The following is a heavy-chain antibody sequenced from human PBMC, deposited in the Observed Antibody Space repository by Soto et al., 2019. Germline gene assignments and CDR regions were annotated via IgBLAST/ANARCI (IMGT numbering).Heavy chain of an antibody. Sequence: EVQLLESGGGLVQPGGSLRLSCAASGFTFSSYAMSWVRQAPGQGLEWVSAISGSGGSTYYADSVKGRFTISRDNSKNTLDLQMNSLRAEDTAVYYCAKGTAYYYYYGMDVWGQGTTVTVSS. V-gene: IGHV3-23*01. D-gene: IGHD4-17*01. CDR3: AKGTAYYYYYGMDV. CDR2: ISGSGGST. J-gene: IGHJ6*02. CDR1: GFTFSSYA.